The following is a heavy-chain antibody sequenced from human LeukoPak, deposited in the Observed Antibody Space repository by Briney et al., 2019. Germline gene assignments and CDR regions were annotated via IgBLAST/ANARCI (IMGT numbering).Heavy chain of an antibody. CDR2: IYSGGST. CDR1: GFTVSSKY. D-gene: IGHD3-22*01. Sequence: PGGSLRLSCAASGFTVSSKYMSWVRQAPGKGLEWVSVIYSGGSTYYADSVKGRFTISRDNSKNTLYLQMNSLRAEDTAVCYCARDGDYYDSSGYFGYWGQGTLVTVSS. J-gene: IGHJ4*02. CDR3: ARDGDYYDSSGYFGY. V-gene: IGHV3-66*02.